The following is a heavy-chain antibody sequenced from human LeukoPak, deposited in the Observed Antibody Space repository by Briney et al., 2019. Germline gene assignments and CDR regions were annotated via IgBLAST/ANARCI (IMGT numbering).Heavy chain of an antibody. CDR3: AREREERYGSGSYIFDH. CDR1: GGTFSSYA. Sequence: SVKVSCKAAGGTFSSYAISWVRQAPAQGLEWMGGIIPIFGTANYAQKFQGRVTITADESTITAYMELRSLRSDDTGVYYCAREREERYGSGSYIFDHWGEGTLVTVSS. J-gene: IGHJ4*02. CDR2: IIPIFGTA. D-gene: IGHD3-10*01. V-gene: IGHV1-69*13.